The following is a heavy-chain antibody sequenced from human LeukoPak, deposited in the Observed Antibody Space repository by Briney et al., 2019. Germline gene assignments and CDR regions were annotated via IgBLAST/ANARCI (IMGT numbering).Heavy chain of an antibody. D-gene: IGHD1-26*01. CDR1: GFTFSSYW. CDR2: ISDSSSYI. Sequence: GGSLRLSCIASGFTFSSYWMSWVRQAPGKGLEWVSSISDSSSYIYHADSVKGRFTISRDNAKNSVYLQMNSLRAEDTATYYCTKGENGMDVWGQGTTVTVSS. CDR3: TKGENGMDV. V-gene: IGHV3-21*01. J-gene: IGHJ6*02.